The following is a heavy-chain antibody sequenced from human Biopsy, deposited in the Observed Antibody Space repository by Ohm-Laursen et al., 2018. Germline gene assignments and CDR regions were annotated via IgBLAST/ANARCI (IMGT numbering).Heavy chain of an antibody. V-gene: IGHV2-70*04. CDR3: ARTRAHNFGALEF. CDR1: GFSLSSTGMR. D-gene: IGHD1-1*01. CDR2: IDWDDNK. J-gene: IGHJ4*01. Sequence: TQTLTLTCSFSGFSLSSTGMRISWVRQPPGKALECLGRIDWDDNKFYSPSLETRLSLSKDTTTNQVVLTLTDVDPEDTATYYCARTRAHNFGALEFWGQGSLVTVSS.